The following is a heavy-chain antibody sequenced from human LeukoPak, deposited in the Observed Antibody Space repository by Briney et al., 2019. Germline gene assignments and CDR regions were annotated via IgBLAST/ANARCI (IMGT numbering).Heavy chain of an antibody. CDR1: GFTFTSYS. CDR3: AGRRSSGWYAY. Sequence: GGSLRLSCAASGFTFTSYSMNWVRQAPGKGLEWVSVIYDSGTTYYAGSVKGRFLIFRDTSKNTVDLQMNSLRVEDTAVYYCAGRRSSGWYAYWGQGTLVTVSS. V-gene: IGHV3-53*01. D-gene: IGHD6-19*01. CDR2: IYDSGTT. J-gene: IGHJ4*02.